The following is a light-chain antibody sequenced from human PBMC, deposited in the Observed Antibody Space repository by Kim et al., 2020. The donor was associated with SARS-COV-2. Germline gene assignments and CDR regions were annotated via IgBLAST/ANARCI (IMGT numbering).Light chain of an antibody. Sequence: YPAKRPTRSCRASQPFGANLAWYQQRPGNAPRLHIYRTSTRATGDPARFSGSGSGTEFTLTISSLQYDDFATYYCQQYNNWPLPCTFGQGTKLEI. CDR2: RTS. CDR3: QQYNNWPLPCT. V-gene: IGKV3-15*01. J-gene: IGKJ2*02. CDR1: QPFGAN.